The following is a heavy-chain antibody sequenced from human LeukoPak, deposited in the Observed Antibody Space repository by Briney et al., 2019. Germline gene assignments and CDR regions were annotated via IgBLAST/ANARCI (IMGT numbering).Heavy chain of an antibody. Sequence: TGGSLRLSCAASGFTFSSYWMSWVRQAPGKGLEWVANIKQDGSEKYYVDSVKGRFTISRDNAKNSLYLQMNSLRAEDTAVYYCARVRDPYYYGSGSYFSSPWGQGTLVTVSS. D-gene: IGHD3-10*01. CDR2: IKQDGSEK. CDR3: ARVRDPYYYGSGSYFSSP. V-gene: IGHV3-7*01. J-gene: IGHJ5*02. CDR1: GFTFSSYW.